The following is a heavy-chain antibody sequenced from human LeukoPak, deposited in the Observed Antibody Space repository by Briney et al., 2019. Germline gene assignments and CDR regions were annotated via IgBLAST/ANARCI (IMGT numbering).Heavy chain of an antibody. V-gene: IGHV4-4*07. CDR1: GGSISIYY. Sequence: SETLSLTCTVSGGSISIYYWNWIRQPAGKGLEWIGRIFTSGITNYNPSLKSRVTMSVDTSKNQFSLNLSSVIAADTAIYYCARETSGTYYNPLGYMDVWGKGATVTVSS. CDR2: IFTSGIT. D-gene: IGHD3-10*01. J-gene: IGHJ6*03. CDR3: ARETSGTYYNPLGYMDV.